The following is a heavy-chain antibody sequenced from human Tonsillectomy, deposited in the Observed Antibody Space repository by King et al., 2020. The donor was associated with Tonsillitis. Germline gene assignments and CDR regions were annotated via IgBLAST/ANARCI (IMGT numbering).Heavy chain of an antibody. CDR3: ARVGSWFPGVAR. CDR2: ISSSGSTL. J-gene: IGHJ4*02. D-gene: IGHD6-13*01. V-gene: IGHV3-11*01. CDR1: GFTFSDYY. Sequence: VQLVESGGGLVKPGGSLRLSCAASGFTFSDYYMSWIRQAPGKGLEWVSYISSSGSTLYYADSLKGRLTFSRDNAKKSLYLQMNSLEAEDKAVYYCARVGSWFPGVARWGQGTLVTVSS.